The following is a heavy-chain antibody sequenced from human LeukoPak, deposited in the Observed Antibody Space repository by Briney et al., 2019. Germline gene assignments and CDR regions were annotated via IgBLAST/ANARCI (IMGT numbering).Heavy chain of an antibody. Sequence: GGSLRLSCGASGFTFSDFAMSWVRLAPGKGLEWVSSIEKDASRAYYADSVRGRFTISRDNSKNTLYLQMNSLRAEDTAVYCCAKAFSYSYGPFDYWGQGTLVTVSS. CDR3: AKAFSYSYGPFDY. V-gene: IGHV3-23*03. CDR1: GFTFSDFA. CDR2: IEKDASRA. D-gene: IGHD5-18*01. J-gene: IGHJ4*02.